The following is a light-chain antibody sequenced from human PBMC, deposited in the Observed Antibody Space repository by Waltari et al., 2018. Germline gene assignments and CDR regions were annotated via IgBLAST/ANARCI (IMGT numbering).Light chain of an antibody. Sequence: QSALTQPASVSGSPRQSITIPCPGTSSDVGRYNLVPWYQQHPGKAPKLMIYEVTKRPSGVSNRFSGSKSGNTASLTISGLQAEDEADYYCCSYAGSSTVVFGGGTKLTVL. J-gene: IGLJ2*01. CDR3: CSYAGSSTVV. CDR2: EVT. V-gene: IGLV2-23*02. CDR1: SSDVGRYNL.